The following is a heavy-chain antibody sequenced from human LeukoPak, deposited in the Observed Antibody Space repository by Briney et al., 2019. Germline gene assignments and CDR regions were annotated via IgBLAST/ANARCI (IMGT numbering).Heavy chain of an antibody. V-gene: IGHV4-34*01. Sequence: SETLSLTCAVYGGSFSGYYWSWIRQPPGKGLEWIGEINHSGSTNYNPSLKSRVTISVDTSKNQFSLKLSSVTAADTAVYYCAGGPPDHSAYDFWSGYYRSLNYWGQGTLVTVSS. CDR2: INHSGST. CDR1: GGSFSGYY. J-gene: IGHJ4*02. D-gene: IGHD3-3*01. CDR3: AGGPPDHSAYDFWSGYYRSLNY.